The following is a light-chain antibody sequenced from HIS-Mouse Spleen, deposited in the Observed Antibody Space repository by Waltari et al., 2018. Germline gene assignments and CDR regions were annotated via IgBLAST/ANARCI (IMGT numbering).Light chain of an antibody. CDR3: SSYTSSSTEV. V-gene: IGLV2-14*03. CDR1: SSDVGGYNY. Sequence: QSALTQPASVSGSPGQSITISCTGTSSDVGGYNYVSWYQQHPGQAPKLMIYAVSNRPSGVSNRLYGSKSGNTASLTISGLQAEDEADYYCSSYTSSSTEVFGGGTKLTVL. CDR2: AVS. J-gene: IGLJ2*01.